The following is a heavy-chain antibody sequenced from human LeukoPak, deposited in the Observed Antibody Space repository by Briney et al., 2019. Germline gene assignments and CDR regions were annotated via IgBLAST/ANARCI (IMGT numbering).Heavy chain of an antibody. D-gene: IGHD3-22*01. Sequence: ASVKVSCKASGGTFSSYAISWVRQAPGQGLEWMGGIIPIFGTANHAQKFQGRVTITADKSTSTAYMELSSLRSEDTAVYYCARGMGIGVDSSGYYFDYWGQGTLVTVSS. CDR3: ARGMGIGVDSSGYYFDY. CDR1: GGTFSSYA. V-gene: IGHV1-69*06. CDR2: IIPIFGTA. J-gene: IGHJ4*02.